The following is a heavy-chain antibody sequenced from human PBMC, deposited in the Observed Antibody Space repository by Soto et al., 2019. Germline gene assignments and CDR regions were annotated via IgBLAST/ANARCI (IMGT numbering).Heavy chain of an antibody. D-gene: IGHD3-10*01. J-gene: IGHJ6*02. CDR2: ISAYNGNT. Sequence: ASVKVSCKASGYTFTSYGISWVRQAPGQGLEWMGWISAYNGNTNYAQKLQGRVTMTTDTSTSTAYMELRSLRSDDTAVYYCARDEARMVRGVTHYYYYYGMDVWGQGTTVTVSS. CDR1: GYTFTSYG. V-gene: IGHV1-18*01. CDR3: ARDEARMVRGVTHYYYYYGMDV.